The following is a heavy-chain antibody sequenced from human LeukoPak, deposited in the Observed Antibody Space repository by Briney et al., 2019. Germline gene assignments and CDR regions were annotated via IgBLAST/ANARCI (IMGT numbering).Heavy chain of an antibody. CDR3: ARRGISVTMVRGPFDP. J-gene: IGHJ5*02. Sequence: EASVKVSCKASGGTFSSYAISWVRQAPGQGLEWMGGIIPIFGTANYAQKLQGRVTITADESTSTAYMELSSLRSEDTAVYYCARRGISVTMVRGPFDPWGQGTLVTVSS. CDR1: GGTFSSYA. V-gene: IGHV1-69*13. CDR2: IIPIFGTA. D-gene: IGHD3-10*01.